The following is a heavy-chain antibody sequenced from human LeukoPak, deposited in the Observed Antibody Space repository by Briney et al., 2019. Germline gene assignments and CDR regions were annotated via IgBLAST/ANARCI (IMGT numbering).Heavy chain of an antibody. D-gene: IGHD3-3*01. J-gene: IGHJ4*02. V-gene: IGHV4-59*01. CDR3: VSGRWSGYYFDT. CDR1: GFTFSDYY. CDR2: INYSGTT. Sequence: LRLSCAASGFTFSDYYMNWIRQSPGKGLEWIGYINYSGTTNYNPSLKSRATMSVDTSKKQFSLRLISVTAADTAVYYCVSGRWSGYYFDTWGQGTRVTVSS.